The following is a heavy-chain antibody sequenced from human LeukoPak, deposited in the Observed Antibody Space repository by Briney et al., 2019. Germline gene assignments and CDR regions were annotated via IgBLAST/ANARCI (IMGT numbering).Heavy chain of an antibody. CDR3: AMLKAFTSGTGYMDV. V-gene: IGHV3-23*01. CDR1: GFTFSSYG. CDR2: ISGSGGST. Sequence: GGSLRLSCAASGFTFSSYGMSWVRQAPGKGLEWVSAISGSGGSTYYADSVKGRFTISRDNSKNTLYLQMNSLRAEDTAVYYCAMLKAFTSGTGYMDVWGKGTTATISS. D-gene: IGHD3-10*01. J-gene: IGHJ6*03.